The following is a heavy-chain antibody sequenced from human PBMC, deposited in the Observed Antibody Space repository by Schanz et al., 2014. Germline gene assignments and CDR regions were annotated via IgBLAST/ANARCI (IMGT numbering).Heavy chain of an antibody. J-gene: IGHJ4*02. CDR3: VRDSVFAFDY. CDR1: GFILDIFA. CDR2: VSRSNPDI. D-gene: IGHD1-26*01. V-gene: IGHV3-48*01. Sequence: EVHLLESGGGLVEPGGSLRLSCATSGFILDIFAVTWVRQAPGKGLEWVSYVSRSNPDIYYADSVKGRFTMSRDNAKNTVCLQMNSLRAEDTAVYYCVRDSVFAFDYWGQGTLVTVSS.